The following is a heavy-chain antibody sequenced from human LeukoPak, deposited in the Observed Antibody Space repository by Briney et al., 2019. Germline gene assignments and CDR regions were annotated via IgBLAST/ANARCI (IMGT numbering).Heavy chain of an antibody. CDR1: GGYINSHY. J-gene: IGHJ4*02. Sequence: SETLSLTCTVSGGYINSHYWGWIRQPPGKVLEYIGYISYTGGAIYSPSLESRVTISIDTSKKQFSLNLRSVNTADTAVYYCARVDLGGSGYFFDLWGQGALVTVSS. CDR2: ISYTGGA. CDR3: ARVDLGGSGYFFDL. D-gene: IGHD3-22*01. V-gene: IGHV4-59*11.